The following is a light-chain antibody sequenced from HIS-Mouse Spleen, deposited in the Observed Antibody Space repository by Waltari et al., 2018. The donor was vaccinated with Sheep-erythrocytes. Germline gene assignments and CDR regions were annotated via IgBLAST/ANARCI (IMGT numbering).Light chain of an antibody. CDR2: DAS. CDR1: QSVSSY. CDR3: QQRSNWPPT. V-gene: IGKV3-11*01. J-gene: IGKJ1*01. Sequence: EIVLTQSPATLSLSPGERATLSCRASQSVSSYLAWYQQKPGQAPRLLIYDASNRATGIPARFSGSGSGTDFTLTISILLSLEPEDFAVYYCQQRSNWPPTFGQGTKVEIK.